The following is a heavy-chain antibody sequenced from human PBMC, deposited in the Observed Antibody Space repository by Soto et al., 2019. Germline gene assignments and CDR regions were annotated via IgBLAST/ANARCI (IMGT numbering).Heavy chain of an antibody. D-gene: IGHD2-15*01. J-gene: IGHJ4*02. Sequence: LEQSGSGLAKPSETLSLTCAVSGASMTTGGFSWTWVRQPPGGGLEWIGHVYHRASTQYNPSLQGRVSISVDTSRSLFSLRLTSLTAADTAVYFCTMVSAAPLSLLYFDTWGQGTPVTVSS. CDR2: VYHRAST. V-gene: IGHV4-30-2*01. CDR1: GASMTTGGFS. CDR3: TMVSAAPLSLLYFDT.